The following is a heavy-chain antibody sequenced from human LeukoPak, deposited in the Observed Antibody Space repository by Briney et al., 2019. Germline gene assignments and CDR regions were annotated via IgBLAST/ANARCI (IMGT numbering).Heavy chain of an antibody. Sequence: GGSLRLSCAASGFTFSDYYMSWIRQAPGKGLEWVSYISSSGSTTYYADSVKGRFTISRDNSKITLYLQMNSLRAEDTAVYYCAKGAPMAYYYFDYWGQGTLVTVSS. J-gene: IGHJ4*02. CDR1: GFTFSDYY. CDR2: ISSSGSTT. V-gene: IGHV3-11*01. CDR3: AKGAPMAYYYFDY. D-gene: IGHD5-24*01.